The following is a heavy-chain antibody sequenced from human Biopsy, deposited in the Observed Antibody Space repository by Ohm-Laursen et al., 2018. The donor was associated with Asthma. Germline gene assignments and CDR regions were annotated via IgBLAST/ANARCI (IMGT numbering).Heavy chain of an antibody. CDR1: GFTFSSYS. CDR2: ISSSSSTI. J-gene: IGHJ6*02. D-gene: IGHD2-21*02. V-gene: IGHV3-48*02. CDR3: ARDAGYCGGDCYSLLEYYYYYYGMDV. Sequence: LRLSCTASGFTFSSYSMNWVRQAPGKGLEWVSYISSSSSTIYYADSVKGRFTISRDNAKNSLYLQMNSLGDEDTAVYYCARDAGYCGGDCYSLLEYYYYYYGMDVWGQGTTVTVSS.